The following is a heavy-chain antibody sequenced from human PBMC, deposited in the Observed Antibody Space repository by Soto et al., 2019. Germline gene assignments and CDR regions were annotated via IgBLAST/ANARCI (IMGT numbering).Heavy chain of an antibody. V-gene: IGHV3-30*18. CDR1: GFTFSSYG. CDR2: ISYDGSNK. CDR3: AKIAIAVAGEHDY. Sequence: PGGSLRLSCAASGFTFSSYGMHWVRQAPGKGLEWVAVISYDGSNKYYADSVKGRFTISRDNSKNTLYLQMNSLRAEDTAVYYCAKIAIAVAGEHDYWGQGTLVTVSS. J-gene: IGHJ4*02. D-gene: IGHD6-19*01.